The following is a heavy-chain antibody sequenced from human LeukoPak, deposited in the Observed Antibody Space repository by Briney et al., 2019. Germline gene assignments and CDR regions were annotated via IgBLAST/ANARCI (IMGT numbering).Heavy chain of an antibody. V-gene: IGHV4-34*01. CDR1: GGFFSGYY. J-gene: IGHJ4*02. CDR3: ARGRRFGELFGY. CDR2: INHSGST. Sequence: SETLPLTCAVYGGFFSGYYWSWIRQPPGKGLEWIGEINHSGSTNYNPSLKSRVTISVDTSKNQFSLKLSSVTAADTAVYYCARGRRFGELFGYWGQGTLVTVSS. D-gene: IGHD3-10*01.